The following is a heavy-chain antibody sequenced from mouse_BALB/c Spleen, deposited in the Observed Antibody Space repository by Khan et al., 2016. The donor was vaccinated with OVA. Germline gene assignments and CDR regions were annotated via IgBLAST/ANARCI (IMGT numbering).Heavy chain of an antibody. J-gene: IGHJ2*01. Sequence: QVQLKQSGPGLVAPSQTLSITCTVSGFSLTNYGISWVRQPPGKGLEWLGVIWGGGSTNYHSALISRLSISKDNSKSQVFLKLNNLQTDDTATYYCAKCYHGTSFYFDYWGQGTTLTVSS. D-gene: IGHD1-1*01. CDR1: GFSLTNYG. CDR2: IWGGGST. CDR3: AKCYHGTSFYFDY. V-gene: IGHV2-3*01.